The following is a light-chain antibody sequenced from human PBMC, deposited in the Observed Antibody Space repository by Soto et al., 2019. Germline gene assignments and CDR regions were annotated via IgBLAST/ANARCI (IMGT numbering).Light chain of an antibody. CDR1: QNLSRN. Sequence: EMVMTQSPATLSVSPGERATLSCRASQNLSRNLAWYQQQPGQAPRLLIYGASTRATGIPARFSGSGSGTDFTLTISSLQSEDFAVDYCPQHDNWPHTFGQGTKLEIK. V-gene: IGKV3-15*01. CDR3: PQHDNWPHT. J-gene: IGKJ2*01. CDR2: GAS.